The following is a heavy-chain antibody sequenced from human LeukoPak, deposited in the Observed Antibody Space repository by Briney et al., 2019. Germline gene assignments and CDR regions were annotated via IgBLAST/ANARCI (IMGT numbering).Heavy chain of an antibody. Sequence: GGSLRLSCAVSGFTFSNYWMSWVRQAPGKGPEWMGNIKEDGSETYYVDSVKGRFTISRDNAQNSLYLHMHSLRVEDTAVYYCARDPYVSNFDYWGQGTLVTVSS. J-gene: IGHJ4*02. CDR3: ARDPYVSNFDY. CDR1: GFTFSNYW. V-gene: IGHV3-7*03. CDR2: IKEDGSET. D-gene: IGHD3-10*02.